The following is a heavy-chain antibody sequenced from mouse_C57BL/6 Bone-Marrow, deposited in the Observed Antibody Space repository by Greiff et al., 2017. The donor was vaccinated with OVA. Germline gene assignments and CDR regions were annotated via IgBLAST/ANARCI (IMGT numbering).Heavy chain of an antibody. CDR2: IRSKSSNSAT. CDR1: GFTFNTYA. J-gene: IGHJ3*01. CDR3: VKLGRFAY. V-gene: IGHV10-3*01. Sequence: EVQLVESGGGLVQPKGSLKLSCAASGFTFNTYAMHWVRQAPGKGLEWVARIRSKSSNSATYYADSVKDRFTISRDDSQSMLYLQMNNLKTEDTAMYYCVKLGRFAYWGQGTLVTVSA. D-gene: IGHD4-1*01.